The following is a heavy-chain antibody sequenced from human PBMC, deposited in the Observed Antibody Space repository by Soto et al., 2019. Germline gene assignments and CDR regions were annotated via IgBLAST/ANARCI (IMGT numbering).Heavy chain of an antibody. J-gene: IGHJ4*02. D-gene: IGHD5-12*01. CDR1: GGSISGYY. V-gene: IGHV4-59*01. Sequence: GTLALTGTRSGGSISGYYWSGIRQPPGKGLEWIGYVYYSGSTKYNPSLESRVTISVDMSNNQFSLMLTSVTAADTAVYYCAKYRRTDAEGYRFDFWGQGTLVTVSS. CDR2: VYYSGST. CDR3: AKYRRTDAEGYRFDF.